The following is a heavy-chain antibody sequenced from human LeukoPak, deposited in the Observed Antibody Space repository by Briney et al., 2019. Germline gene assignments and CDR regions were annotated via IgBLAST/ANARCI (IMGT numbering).Heavy chain of an antibody. D-gene: IGHD3-10*01. Sequence: GGSLRLSCAASGFTFDDYAMHWVRQAPGKGLEWVSLISGDGGSTYYADSVKGRFTFSRDNSKNTLYLQMNTLRAEDTALYYCAKAIVSYYGSGRDDAFDVWGQGTMVTVSS. J-gene: IGHJ3*01. CDR3: AKAIVSYYGSGRDDAFDV. V-gene: IGHV3-43*02. CDR1: GFTFDDYA. CDR2: ISGDGGST.